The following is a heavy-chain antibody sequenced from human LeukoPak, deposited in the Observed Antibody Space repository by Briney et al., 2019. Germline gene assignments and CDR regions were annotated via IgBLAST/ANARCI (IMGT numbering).Heavy chain of an antibody. CDR2: IYYSGST. V-gene: IGHV4-59*01. Sequence: ASETLSLTCTVSGGSISSYYWSWIRQPPGKGLEWIGYIYYSGSTNYNPSLKSRVTISVDTSKKQFSLKLSSVTAADTAVYYCAREYYYDSSGYYPPHAFDIWGQGTMVTVSS. CDR1: GGSISSYY. CDR3: AREYYYDSSGYYPPHAFDI. J-gene: IGHJ3*02. D-gene: IGHD3-22*01.